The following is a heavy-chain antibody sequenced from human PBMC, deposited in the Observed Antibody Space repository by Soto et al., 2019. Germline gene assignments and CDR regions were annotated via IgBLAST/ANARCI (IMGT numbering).Heavy chain of an antibody. CDR1: GFSFSRNA. CDR2: ISSGGNT. V-gene: IGHV3-23*01. J-gene: IGHJ6*02. Sequence: QLLESGGGLVQPGGSLRLSCEASGFSFSRNAMSWVRQAPGKGLEWVSSISSGGNTYYADSVKGRFTIPRDNSKNTQSLQMTSLGAEDTAVYYCAKLGYCTGGTCYLDYYDGVDVWGQGTTVTVS. CDR3: AKLGYCTGGTCYLDYYDGVDV. D-gene: IGHD2-15*01.